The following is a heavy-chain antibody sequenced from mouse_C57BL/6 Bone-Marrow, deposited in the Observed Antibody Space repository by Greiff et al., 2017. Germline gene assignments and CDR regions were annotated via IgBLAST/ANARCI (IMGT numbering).Heavy chain of an antibody. CDR3: AKRAPYYSTHDYAMDY. J-gene: IGHJ4*01. D-gene: IGHD2-12*01. CDR1: GFSLTSYG. Sequence: VHLVESGPGLVQPSQSLSITCTVSGFSLTSYGVHWVRQSPGKGLEWLGVIWRGGSTDYNAAFMSRLSITKDNSKSQVFFKMNSLQADDTAIYYCAKRAPYYSTHDYAMDYWGQGTSVAVSS. V-gene: IGHV2-5*01. CDR2: IWRGGST.